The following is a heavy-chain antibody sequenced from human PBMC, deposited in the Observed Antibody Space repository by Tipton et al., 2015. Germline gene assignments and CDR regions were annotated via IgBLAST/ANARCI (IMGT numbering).Heavy chain of an antibody. J-gene: IGHJ3*01. CDR2: IDDFGDNT. V-gene: IGHV3-23*01. Sequence: SLRLSCVASRLGFSNQAMTWVRQAPGKGLEWVSAIDDFGDNTYYADSVKGRSTISRDMSKNTLYLEMHSLRAEDTAIYFCAKIEGWFGEPRLWTFDVWGQGTMVTVSS. D-gene: IGHD3-10*01. CDR1: RLGFSNQA. CDR3: AKIEGWFGEPRLWTFDV.